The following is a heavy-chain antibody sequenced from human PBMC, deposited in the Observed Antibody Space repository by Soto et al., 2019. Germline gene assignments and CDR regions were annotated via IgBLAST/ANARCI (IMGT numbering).Heavy chain of an antibody. Sequence: PGGSLRLSCAASGFTFSSYGMHWVRQAPGKGLEWVAVISYDGSNKYYADSVKGRFTISRDNSKNTLYLQMNSLRAEDTAVYYCAKDLSYSSTTSSWYYYYMDVWGKGTTVTVSS. D-gene: IGHD6-13*01. CDR2: ISYDGSNK. CDR3: AKDLSYSSTTSSWYYYYMDV. V-gene: IGHV3-30*18. CDR1: GFTFSSYG. J-gene: IGHJ6*03.